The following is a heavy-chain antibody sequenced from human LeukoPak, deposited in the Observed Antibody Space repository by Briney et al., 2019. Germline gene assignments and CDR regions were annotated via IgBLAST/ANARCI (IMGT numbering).Heavy chain of an antibody. V-gene: IGHV3-7*01. J-gene: IGHJ4*02. Sequence: PGGSLRLSCAASGFTFSSFWMSWARQAPGKGRGWVANLKQDGSEKYYVDSVKGRFTISRDNAKNSLYLQMNSLRAEDTAVYYCARDAGSRTYYYDSSPYAYWGQGTLVTVSS. CDR1: GFTFSSFW. CDR2: LKQDGSEK. D-gene: IGHD3-22*01. CDR3: ARDAGSRTYYYDSSPYAY.